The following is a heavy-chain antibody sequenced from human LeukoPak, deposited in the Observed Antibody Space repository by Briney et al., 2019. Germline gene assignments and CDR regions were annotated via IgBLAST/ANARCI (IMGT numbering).Heavy chain of an antibody. CDR1: GFTFSSYG. CDR3: AGDDILTGYYVY. D-gene: IGHD3-9*01. V-gene: IGHV3-30*03. J-gene: IGHJ4*02. CDR2: ISYDGSNK. Sequence: GGSLRLSCAASGFTFSSYGMHWVRQAPGKGLEWVAVISYDGSNKYYADSVKGRFTISRDNSKNTLYLQMDSLRAEDTAVYYCAGDDILTGYYVYWGQGTLVTVSS.